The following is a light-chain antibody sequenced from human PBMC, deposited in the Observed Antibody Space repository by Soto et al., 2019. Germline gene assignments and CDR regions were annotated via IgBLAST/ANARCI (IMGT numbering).Light chain of an antibody. Sequence: EIVLTQSPGTLSLSPGERATLSCRASQSVSSNYLAWYQQKPGQAPRLLIYGASNKATGIPDRFRGSGSGTDFTLTISRLEPEDFAVYYCQQYGRSSLTFGGGTKVEIK. V-gene: IGKV3-20*01. CDR1: QSVSSNY. CDR3: QQYGRSSLT. J-gene: IGKJ4*01. CDR2: GAS.